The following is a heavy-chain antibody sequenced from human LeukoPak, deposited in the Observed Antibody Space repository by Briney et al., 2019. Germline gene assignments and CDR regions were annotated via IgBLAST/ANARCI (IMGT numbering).Heavy chain of an antibody. CDR3: ASGYDSSALFDY. Sequence: GASVKVSCKASGGTFSSYAISWVRQAPGQGLEWMGRIIPILGIANYAQKFQGRVTITADKSTSTAYMELSSLRSEDTAVYYCASGYDSSALFDYWGQGTLVTVSS. CDR1: GGTFSSYA. D-gene: IGHD3-22*01. CDR2: IIPILGIA. J-gene: IGHJ4*02. V-gene: IGHV1-69*04.